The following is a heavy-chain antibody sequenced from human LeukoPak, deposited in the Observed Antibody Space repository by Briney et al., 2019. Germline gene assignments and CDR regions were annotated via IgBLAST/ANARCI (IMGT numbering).Heavy chain of an antibody. CDR1: GFTFSSYA. V-gene: IGHV3-30*04. D-gene: IGHD3-10*01. Sequence: PGGSLRLSCAASGFTFSSYAMHWVRQAPGKGLEWVAVISYDGSNKYYADSVKGRFTISRDNSKNTLYLQMNSLRAEDTAVYYCATTGRGSGAYYYYYMDVWGKGTTVTVSS. CDR2: ISYDGSNK. CDR3: ATTGRGSGAYYYYYMDV. J-gene: IGHJ6*03.